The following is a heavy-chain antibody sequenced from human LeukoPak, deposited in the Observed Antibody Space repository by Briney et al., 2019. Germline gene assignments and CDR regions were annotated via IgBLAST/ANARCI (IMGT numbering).Heavy chain of an antibody. V-gene: IGHV4-4*07. CDR3: ARGSGTTIFGVVMPFDY. CDR1: GGSISSYY. J-gene: IGHJ4*02. CDR2: IYTSGST. Sequence: SETLSLTCTVSGGSISSYYWSWIRQPAGKGLEWIGRIYTSGSTNYNPSLKSRVTMSVDTSKNQFSLKLSSVTAADTAVYYCARGSGTTIFGVVMPFDYWGQGTLVTVSS. D-gene: IGHD3-3*01.